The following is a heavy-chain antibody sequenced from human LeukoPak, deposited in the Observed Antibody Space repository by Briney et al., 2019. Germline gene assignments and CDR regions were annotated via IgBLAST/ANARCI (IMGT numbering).Heavy chain of an antibody. CDR1: GGSISSYY. CDR2: IYYSGST. J-gene: IGHJ5*02. V-gene: IGHV4-59*01. D-gene: IGHD2-2*01. Sequence: PSETLSLTCTVSGGSISSYYLSWIRQPPGKGLEWMGYIYYSGSTNYNPSLKSRVTISVDTSKNQFSLKLSSVTAADTAVYYCASAGGVVPAATNWFDPWGKGTLVTVSS. CDR3: ASAGGVVPAATNWFDP.